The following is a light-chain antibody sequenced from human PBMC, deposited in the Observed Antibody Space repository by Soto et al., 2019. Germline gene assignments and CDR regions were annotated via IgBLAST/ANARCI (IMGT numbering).Light chain of an antibody. Sequence: IVLTQSPGTLSLSPGERATLSCRASQSVSRNNLAWYQQKSGQAPRLLIYGASSWATGIPDRFSGSGSGTDFTLTISRLEPEDFAVYYCQQYGSSSYTFGQGTKVEIK. J-gene: IGKJ2*01. CDR3: QQYGSSSYT. CDR1: QSVSRNN. CDR2: GAS. V-gene: IGKV3-20*01.